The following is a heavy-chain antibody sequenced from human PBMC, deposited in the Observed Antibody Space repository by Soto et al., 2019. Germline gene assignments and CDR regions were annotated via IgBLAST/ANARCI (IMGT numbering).Heavy chain of an antibody. CDR3: ARVGSPAYYDFWSGYFDFASYDY. CDR1: GFTFSSYS. CDR2: ISSSSSYI. J-gene: IGHJ4*02. D-gene: IGHD3-3*01. Sequence: PGGSLRLSCAASGFTFSSYSMNWVRQAPGKGLEWVSSISSSSSYIYYADSVKGRFTISRDNAKNSLYLQMNSLRAEDTAVYYCARVGSPAYYDFWSGYFDFASYDYWGQGTLVTVSS. V-gene: IGHV3-21*01.